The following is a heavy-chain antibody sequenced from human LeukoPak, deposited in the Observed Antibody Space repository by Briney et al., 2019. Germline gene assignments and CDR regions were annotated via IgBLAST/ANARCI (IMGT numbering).Heavy chain of an antibody. V-gene: IGHV1-18*01. CDR2: ISAYNGNT. CDR3: ARDTSLRLEAALGY. CDR1: GYTFTSYG. D-gene: IGHD5-18*01. Sequence: GSVKVSCKASGYTFTSYGISWVRQAPGQGLEWMGWISAYNGNTNYAQKLQGRVTMTTDTSTSTAYMELRSLRSDDTAVYYCARDTSLRLEAALGYWGQGTLVTVSS. J-gene: IGHJ4*02.